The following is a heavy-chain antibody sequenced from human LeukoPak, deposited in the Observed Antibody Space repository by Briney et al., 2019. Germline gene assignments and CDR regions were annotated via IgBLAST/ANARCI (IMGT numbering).Heavy chain of an antibody. J-gene: IGHJ4*02. CDR3: AKDCLPYYYDSSGPED. CDR1: GFTFSSYG. CDR2: IRYDGSNK. Sequence: GGSLRLSCAASGFTFSSYGMHWVRQAPGKGLEWVAFIRYDGSNKYYADSVKGRFTTSRDNSKNTLYLQMNSLRAEDTAVYYCAKDCLPYYYDSSGPEDWGQGTLVTVSS. D-gene: IGHD3-22*01. V-gene: IGHV3-30*02.